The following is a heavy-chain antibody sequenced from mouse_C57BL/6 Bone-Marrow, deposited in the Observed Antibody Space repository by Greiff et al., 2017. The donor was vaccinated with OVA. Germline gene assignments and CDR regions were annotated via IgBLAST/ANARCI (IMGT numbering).Heavy chain of an antibody. CDR3: AILGRARFDY. CDR1: GYTFTSYW. J-gene: IGHJ2*01. CDR2: IHPSDSDT. Sequence: QVQLKQPGAELVKPGASVKVSCKASGYTFTSYWLPWVKQRPGPGLEWIGRIHPSDSDTNYNQKFKGKATLTVDKSSSTAYMQLSSLTSEDSAVYYVAILGRARFDYWGQGTTLTVSS. D-gene: IGHD4-1*01. V-gene: IGHV1-74*01.